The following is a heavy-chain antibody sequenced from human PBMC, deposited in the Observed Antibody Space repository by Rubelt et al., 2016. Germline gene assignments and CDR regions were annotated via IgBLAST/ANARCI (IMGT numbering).Heavy chain of an antibody. D-gene: IGHD3-9*01. CDR2: INHSGST. CDR1: GGSFSGYY. CDR3: ARYMTGYSSDAFDI. Sequence: QVQLQQWGAGLLKPSETLSLTCAVYGGSFSGYYWSWIRQPPGKGLEWIGEINHSGSTNYNPSLKSRVTVSVDTSKNQFSLKLSSVTAADTAVYYCARYMTGYSSDAFDIWGQGTMVTVSS. J-gene: IGHJ3*02. V-gene: IGHV4-34*01.